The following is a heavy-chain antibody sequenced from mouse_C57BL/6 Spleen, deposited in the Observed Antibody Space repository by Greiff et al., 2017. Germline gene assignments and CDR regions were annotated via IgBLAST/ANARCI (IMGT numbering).Heavy chain of an antibody. CDR3: TRCPHDYDSSYYARDY. D-gene: IGHD1-1*01. V-gene: IGHV1-15*01. Sequence: QVQLQQSGAELVRPGASVTLSCKASGYTFTDYEMHWVKQTPVHGLEWIGAIDPVTGGTAYNQKFKGKAILTADTASSTAYMELRSLTSEDSAVYYCTRCPHDYDSSYYARDYWGQGTSVTVSS. CDR1: GYTFTDYE. J-gene: IGHJ4*01. CDR2: IDPVTGGT.